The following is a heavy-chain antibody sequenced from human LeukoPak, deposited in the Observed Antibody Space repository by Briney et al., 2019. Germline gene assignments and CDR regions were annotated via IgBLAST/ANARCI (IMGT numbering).Heavy chain of an antibody. CDR2: INPSGDNT. J-gene: IGHJ5*02. CDR1: EYTFTNNF. D-gene: IGHD5-12*01. V-gene: IGHV1-46*01. Sequence: VASVKVSCKASEYTFTNNFMHWVRQAPGQGLEWMGIINPSGDNTWYAQKFQGRVTMTWDMATSTDYMEVSSLRSEDTAVYYCARDNSVGDSAWWFDPWGQGTLVTVSS. CDR3: ARDNSVGDSAWWFDP.